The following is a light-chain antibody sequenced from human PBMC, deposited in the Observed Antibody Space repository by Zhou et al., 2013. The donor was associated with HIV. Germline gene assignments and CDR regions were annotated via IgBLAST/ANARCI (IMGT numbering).Light chain of an antibody. J-gene: IGKJ2*01. Sequence: EIVLTQSPGTLSLSPGERATLSCRASQSVSSYLAWNQQKPGQAPRLLIYGASNRATGIPDRFSGSGSGTEFTLTISRLEPEDFAVYYCQQYGSSPLYTFGQGTKLEIK. CDR1: QSVSSY. V-gene: IGKV3-20*01. CDR2: GAS. CDR3: QQYGSSPLYT.